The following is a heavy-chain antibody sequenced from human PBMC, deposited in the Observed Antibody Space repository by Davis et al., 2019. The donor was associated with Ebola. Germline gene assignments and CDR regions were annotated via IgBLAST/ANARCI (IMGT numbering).Heavy chain of an antibody. CDR1: GGSFSGYY. D-gene: IGHD2-21*01. V-gene: IGHV4-34*01. CDR3: ARGDWLYYYGMDV. CDR2: INHSGST. J-gene: IGHJ6*02. Sequence: SETLSPTCALYGGSFSGYYWSWIRQPPGKGLEWIGEINHSGSTNYNPSLKSRVTISVDTSKNQFSLKLSSVTAADTAVYYCARGDWLYYYGMDVWGQGTTVTVSS.